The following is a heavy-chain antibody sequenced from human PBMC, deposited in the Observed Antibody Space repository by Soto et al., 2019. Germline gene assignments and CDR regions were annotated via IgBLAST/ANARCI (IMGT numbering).Heavy chain of an antibody. CDR1: GFTFSSYG. Sequence: GGSLRLSCAASGFTFSSYGMHWVRQAPGKGLEWVSVIRYVVGSTYYADSVKGRFTISRDNSKNTLYLEMNSLRAEDTAVYYCARGTSISYWGQGTLVTVSS. CDR3: ARGTSISY. D-gene: IGHD3-3*02. V-gene: IGHV3-33*08. CDR2: IRYVVGST. J-gene: IGHJ4*02.